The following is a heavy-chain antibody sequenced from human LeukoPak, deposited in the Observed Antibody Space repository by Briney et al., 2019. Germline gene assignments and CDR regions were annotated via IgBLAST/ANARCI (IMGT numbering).Heavy chain of an antibody. D-gene: IGHD5-18*01. CDR3: ARKDTAMATFDY. V-gene: IGHV4-61*02. J-gene: IGHJ4*02. CDR2: IYTSGST. Sequence: TSQTLSLTCTVSGGSISSGSYYWSWIRQPAGKGLEWIGRIYTSGSTNYNPSLKSRVTISVDTSKNQFSLKLSSVTAADTAVYYCARKDTAMATFDYWGQGTLVTVSS. CDR1: GGSISSGSYY.